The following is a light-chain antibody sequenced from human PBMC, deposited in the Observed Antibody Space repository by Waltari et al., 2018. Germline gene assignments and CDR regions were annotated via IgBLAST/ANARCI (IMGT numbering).Light chain of an antibody. CDR2: DVS. J-gene: IGLJ1*01. CDR1: RKDVGDYNY. V-gene: IGLV2-11*01. Sequence: QSSLTPPRPVSGSPGESVTISCTGTRKDVGDYNYVSWYQHHPGRAPRVILFDVSERPAGVPGRFSGSRSGNTASLTISGLQAEDDADYYCFSYAGSYSYVFGSGTKVTVL. CDR3: FSYAGSYSYV.